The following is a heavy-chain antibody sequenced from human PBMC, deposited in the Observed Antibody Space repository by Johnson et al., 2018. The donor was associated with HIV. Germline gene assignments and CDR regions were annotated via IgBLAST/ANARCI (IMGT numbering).Heavy chain of an antibody. Sequence: VQLVESGGGVVQPGRSLRLSCAASGFTFSSYAMHWVRQAPGKGLEWVAVITYDGRNKYYTDSVKGRFIISRDNSKNTLYLQMNSLRVDDTALYYCARDGESQQLPLGDAFDVWGRGTLVTVSP. CDR1: GFTFSSYA. CDR2: ITYDGRNK. V-gene: IGHV3-30*14. D-gene: IGHD6-13*01. J-gene: IGHJ3*01. CDR3: ARDGESQQLPLGDAFDV.